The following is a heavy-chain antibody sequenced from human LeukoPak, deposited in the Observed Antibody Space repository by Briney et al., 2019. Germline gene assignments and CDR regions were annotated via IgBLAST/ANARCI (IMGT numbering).Heavy chain of an antibody. Sequence: GGSLRLSCAASGFTFSSYGMHWVRQAPGKGLEWVAVIWYDGSNKYYADSVKGRFTISRDNSKNTLYLQMNSLRAEDTAVYYYARDYYDSSGYYSEYFQHWGQGTLVTVSS. D-gene: IGHD3-22*01. CDR3: ARDYYDSSGYYSEYFQH. CDR2: IWYDGSNK. CDR1: GFTFSSYG. V-gene: IGHV3-33*01. J-gene: IGHJ1*01.